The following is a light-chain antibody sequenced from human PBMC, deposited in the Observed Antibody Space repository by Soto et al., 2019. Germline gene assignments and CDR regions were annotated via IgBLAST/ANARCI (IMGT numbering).Light chain of an antibody. Sequence: QSALTQPASMSGSPGQSITISCTGTSSDIGGYNFVSWYQRHPGKGPKLLIFDVNFRPSGVPNRFSGSKSENTASLTISGLQPEDEADYYCSSYTTADTVIFGGGTKLTVL. CDR1: SSDIGGYNF. V-gene: IGLV2-14*03. CDR3: SSYTTADTVI. CDR2: DVN. J-gene: IGLJ2*01.